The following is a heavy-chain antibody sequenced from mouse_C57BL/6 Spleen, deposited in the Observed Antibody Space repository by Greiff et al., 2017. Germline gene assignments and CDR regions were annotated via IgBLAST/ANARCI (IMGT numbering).Heavy chain of an antibody. CDR1: GFSLTSYG. CDR3: ARNFLLEGDYSYYFDY. J-gene: IGHJ2*01. D-gene: IGHD2-4*01. V-gene: IGHV2-2*01. Sequence: VQLQQSGPGLVQPSQSLSITCTVSGFSLTSYGVHWVRQSPGKGLEWLGVIWSGGSTDYNAAFISRLSISKDNSKSQVFFKMNSLQADDTAIYYCARNFLLEGDYSYYFDYWGQGTTLTVSS. CDR2: IWSGGST.